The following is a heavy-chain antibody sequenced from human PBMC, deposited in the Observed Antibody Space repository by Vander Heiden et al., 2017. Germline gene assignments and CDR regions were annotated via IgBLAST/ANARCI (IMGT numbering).Heavy chain of an antibody. J-gene: IGHJ3*01. CDR2: ISWNAGKV. CDR1: GFSFEDYA. D-gene: IGHD1-26*01. CDR3: VKDVGAAGSSFDV. V-gene: IGHV3-9*01. Sequence: EVQLVASGGGLVQPGRSLRLSYAASGFSFEDYAMQWVRQAPGKGLEWVAGISWNAGKVHYADSVKGRFTISRDNAKKSLYLQMNSLRAEDTALFYCVKDVGAAGSSFDVWGQGTMVTVSS.